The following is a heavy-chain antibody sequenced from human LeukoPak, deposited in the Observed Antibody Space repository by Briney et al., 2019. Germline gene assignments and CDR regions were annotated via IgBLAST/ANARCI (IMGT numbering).Heavy chain of an antibody. D-gene: IGHD5-24*01. V-gene: IGHV3-9*01. CDR1: GFIFDDYA. CDR2: LSWNSGTI. CDR3: VKSRWLQVDDAFDA. J-gene: IGHJ3*01. Sequence: GGSLRLSCAASGFIFDDYAMHWVREAPGKGLEWVAGLSWNSGTIRYADFVQGRFSISRDNAKNSLYIQMNSLRPEDTASHYCVKSRWLQVDDAFDAWGQGTMVTVSS.